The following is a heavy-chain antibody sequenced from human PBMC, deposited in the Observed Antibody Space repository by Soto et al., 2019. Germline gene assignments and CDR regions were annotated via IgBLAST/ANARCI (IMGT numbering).Heavy chain of an antibody. J-gene: IGHJ6*03. D-gene: IGHD2-2*01. CDR2: INAGNGNT. CDR1: GYTFTNYA. V-gene: IGHV1-3*01. Sequence: QVQLVQSGAEVEKPGASVKVSCKASGYTFTNYAVHWVRQAPGQRLEWMGWINAGNGNTRFSQNLQGRVTITGDTSARTVYMELSSLRYEDTAVYYCARGHLAVVPVASWFYYMDVWGKGTTVTVSS. CDR3: ARGHLAVVPVASWFYYMDV.